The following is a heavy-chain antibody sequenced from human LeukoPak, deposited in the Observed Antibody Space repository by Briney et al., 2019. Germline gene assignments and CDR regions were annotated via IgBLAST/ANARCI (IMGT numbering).Heavy chain of an antibody. V-gene: IGHV1-2*02. D-gene: IGHD2-8*01. CDR1: GYTFTGYY. Sequence: ASVKVSCKASGYTFTGYYMHWVRQAPGQGLEWMGWINPNSGGTNYAQKFQGRVTMTMDTSISTAYMELSRLRSDDTAVYYCARARIPNGAFDIWGQGTMVTVSS. J-gene: IGHJ3*02. CDR2: INPNSGGT. CDR3: ARARIPNGAFDI.